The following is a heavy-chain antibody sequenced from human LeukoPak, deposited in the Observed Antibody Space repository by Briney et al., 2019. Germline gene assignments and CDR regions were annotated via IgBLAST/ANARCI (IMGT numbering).Heavy chain of an antibody. CDR1: GFTFSDYY. J-gene: IGHJ4*02. D-gene: IGHD6-13*01. CDR3: ARRRAAAGFRYGFGLDY. V-gene: IGHV3-11*01. Sequence: PGGSLRLSCAASGFTFSDYYMSWIRQAPGKGLEWVSYISSSGSTIYYADSVKGRFTISRDNAKNSLYLQMNGLRAEDTAVYYCARRRAAAGFRYGFGLDYWGQGTLVTVSS. CDR2: ISSSGSTI.